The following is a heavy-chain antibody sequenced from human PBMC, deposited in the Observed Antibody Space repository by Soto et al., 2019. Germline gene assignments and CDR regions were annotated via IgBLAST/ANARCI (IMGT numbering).Heavy chain of an antibody. J-gene: IGHJ6*02. D-gene: IGHD6-13*01. CDR1: GGSISSYY. CDR2: IYYSGST. Sequence: SETLSLTCTVSGGSISSYYWGWIRQPPGKGLEWIGYIYYSGSTNYNPSLKSRVTISVDTSKNQFSLKLSSVTAADTAVYYCARAGAAAAHYYYYGMDVWGQGTTVTVSS. CDR3: ARAGAAAAHYYYYGMDV. V-gene: IGHV4-59*01.